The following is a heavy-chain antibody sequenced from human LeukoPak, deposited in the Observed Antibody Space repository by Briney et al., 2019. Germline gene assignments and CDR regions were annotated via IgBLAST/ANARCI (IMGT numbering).Heavy chain of an antibody. Sequence: GGSLRLSCAASGFTFSSFTMIWVRQAPGKGLEWVSSISHTDDPSHYADSVRGRFSISRDNAKNSLYLQMNSLRVEDTAVYYCTRVARLYYYYMDVWGKGTTVTVSS. V-gene: IGHV3-48*04. J-gene: IGHJ6*03. D-gene: IGHD6-6*01. CDR3: TRVARLYYYYMDV. CDR2: ISHTDDPS. CDR1: GFTFSSFT.